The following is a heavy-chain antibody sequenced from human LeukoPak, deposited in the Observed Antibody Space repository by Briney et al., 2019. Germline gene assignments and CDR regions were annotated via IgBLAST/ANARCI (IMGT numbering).Heavy chain of an antibody. CDR2: ISYSGST. D-gene: IGHD3-22*01. J-gene: IGHJ3*02. Sequence: SETLSLTCTVSGGSISSGGYYWSWIRQHPGKGLEWIGYISYSGSTYYNPSLKSRVTISVDTSKNQFSLKLTSVTAADTAGYYCAMSYYDSSGYYYAGAFDIWGQGTMVTVSS. V-gene: IGHV4-31*03. CDR1: GGSISSGGYY. CDR3: AMSYYDSSGYYYAGAFDI.